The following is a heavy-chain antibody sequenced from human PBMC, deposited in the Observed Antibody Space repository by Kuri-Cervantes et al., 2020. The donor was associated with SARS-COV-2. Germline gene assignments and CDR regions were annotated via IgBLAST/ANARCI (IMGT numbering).Heavy chain of an antibody. CDR3: ARRYYDILTGFPDDAFDI. CDR2: FDPEDGET. J-gene: IGHJ3*02. Sequence: ASVKVSCKVSGYTLTELSMHWVRQAPGKGLEWMGGFDPEDGETIYAQKFQGRVTMTEDTSTDTAYMELSSLRSEDTAVYYCARRYYDILTGFPDDAFDIWGQGTMVTVSS. CDR1: GYTLTELS. D-gene: IGHD3-9*01. V-gene: IGHV1-24*01.